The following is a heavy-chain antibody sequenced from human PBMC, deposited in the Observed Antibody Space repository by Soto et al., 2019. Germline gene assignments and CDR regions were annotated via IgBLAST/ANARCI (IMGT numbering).Heavy chain of an antibody. Sequence: ASVKVSCKASGYTFTRYTMNWVRQAPGQRLEWMGWINPDNGNTKSSQRFQDRVIITRDTSASTAYMDLSSLRSEDTAVYYCARGTATGPLDPWGQGTLVTVSS. D-gene: IGHD2-8*02. V-gene: IGHV1-3*01. CDR1: GYTFTRYT. CDR3: ARGTATGPLDP. J-gene: IGHJ5*02. CDR2: INPDNGNT.